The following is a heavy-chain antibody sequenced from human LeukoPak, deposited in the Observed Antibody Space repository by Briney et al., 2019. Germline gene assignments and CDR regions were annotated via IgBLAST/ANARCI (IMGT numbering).Heavy chain of an antibody. V-gene: IGHV4-31*03. CDR2: TYYSGST. CDR3: ARFRSSGYQSNDAFDI. Sequence: SQTLSLTCTVSGGSISSGGYYWSWFRHPPGKGLGWIGNTYYSGSTYYNPSLKSRVTISVDTSKNQFSLKLSSVTAADTAVYYCARFRSSGYQSNDAFDIWGQGTMVTVSS. CDR1: GGSISSGGYY. J-gene: IGHJ3*02. D-gene: IGHD3-22*01.